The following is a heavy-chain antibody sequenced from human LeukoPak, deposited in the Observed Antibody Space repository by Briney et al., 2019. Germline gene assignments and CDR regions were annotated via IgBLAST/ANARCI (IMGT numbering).Heavy chain of an antibody. CDR3: ARGGRGLTVAVFEY. V-gene: IGHV6-1*01. CDR2: TYYRSKWYS. CDR1: GDSVSTNNAA. J-gene: IGHJ4*02. Sequence: SQTLSLTCAISGDSVSTNNAACNWIRQSPSRGLEWLGRTYYRSKWYSDSAVSVKSRISINPDTSKNQVSLHLDPVTPDDTAVYYCARGGRGLTVAVFEYRGQGTLVTVSS. D-gene: IGHD6-19*01.